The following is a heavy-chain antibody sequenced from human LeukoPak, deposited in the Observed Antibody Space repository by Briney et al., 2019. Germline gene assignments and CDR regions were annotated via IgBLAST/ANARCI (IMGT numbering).Heavy chain of an antibody. J-gene: IGHJ3*02. CDR2: IYPGDSDT. D-gene: IGHD3-3*01. CDR3: TRNRVGVLEWLSRWDAFDI. Sequence: GESLKISCKASGYTFITSWSGWVRRMPGKGLEWMGIIYPGDSDTRYSPSFQGQVTISVDRSITTAYLQWSSLKASDTAMYYCTRNRVGVLEWLSRWDAFDIWGQGTMVTVST. V-gene: IGHV5-51*01. CDR1: GYTFITSW.